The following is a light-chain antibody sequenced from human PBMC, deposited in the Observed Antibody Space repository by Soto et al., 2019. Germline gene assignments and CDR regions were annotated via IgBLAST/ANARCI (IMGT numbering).Light chain of an antibody. Sequence: EIVLTQFPATLSLSPGERATLSCRASQSVSSYLAWHQQKPGQAPRLLIYDTSRRAAVVPARFSGSGSGTDFTLTISSLEPEDFAVYYCQQRTNWPLFTFGPGTKVDIK. J-gene: IGKJ3*01. V-gene: IGKV3-11*01. CDR3: QQRTNWPLFT. CDR2: DTS. CDR1: QSVSSY.